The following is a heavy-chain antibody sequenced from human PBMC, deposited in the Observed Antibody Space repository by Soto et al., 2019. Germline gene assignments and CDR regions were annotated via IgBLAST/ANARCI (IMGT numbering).Heavy chain of an antibody. D-gene: IGHD6-13*01. J-gene: IGHJ6*02. V-gene: IGHV5-51*01. CDR3: ARPGGTDSSSRYMDV. Sequence: GVSRKISCQGSSCSFNSYCIGWVRKMPGKGLEWMGIIYPGDSDTRYSPSFQGRVTISADKSISTAYLQWSSLKASDTAMYYCARPGGTDSSSRYMDVWGQGTTVTVSS. CDR1: SCSFNSYC. CDR2: IYPGDSDT.